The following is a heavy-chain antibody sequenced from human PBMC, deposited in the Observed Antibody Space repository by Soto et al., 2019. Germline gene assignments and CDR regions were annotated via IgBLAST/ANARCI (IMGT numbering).Heavy chain of an antibody. V-gene: IGHV4-59*01. CDR1: GGSISSYY. D-gene: IGHD5-12*01. J-gene: IGHJ4*02. Sequence: SETLSLTCTVSGGSISSYYWSWIWQPPGKGLEWIGYIYYSGSTNYNPSLKSRVTISVDTSKNQFSLKLSSVTAADTAVYYCARENGGYKWEHYFDYWGQGTLVTVS. CDR3: ARENGGYKWEHYFDY. CDR2: IYYSGST.